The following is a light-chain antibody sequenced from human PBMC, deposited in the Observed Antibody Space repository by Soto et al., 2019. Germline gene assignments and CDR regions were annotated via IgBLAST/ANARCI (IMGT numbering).Light chain of an antibody. CDR3: QQSYSVPIT. V-gene: IGKV1-39*01. Sequence: DIQMTQSPSSLSASVGDRVTITCRASESISSHLNWYQQKSGRAPQLLIHAASTLQTGVPSRFSGSGSGTDFTLTIGSLQPEDFATYYCQQSYSVPITFDQGTRLEIK. CDR1: ESISSH. CDR2: AAS. J-gene: IGKJ5*01.